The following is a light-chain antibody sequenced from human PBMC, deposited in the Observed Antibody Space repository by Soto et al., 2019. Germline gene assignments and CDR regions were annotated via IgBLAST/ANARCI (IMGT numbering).Light chain of an antibody. Sequence: DMEMTQSPSSLSASVGDRVTITCRASQSISNYLNLYQHKPGKVPKLLIYAASSLQSGVPTRFSGSGSGTHFTLTINSLQPEDFATYYCQQSYGTPLTYGGGTKIEIK. CDR3: QQSYGTPLT. J-gene: IGKJ4*01. CDR1: QSISNY. CDR2: AAS. V-gene: IGKV1-39*01.